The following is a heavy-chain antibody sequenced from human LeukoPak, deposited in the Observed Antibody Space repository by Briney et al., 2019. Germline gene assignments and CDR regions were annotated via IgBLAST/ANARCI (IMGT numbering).Heavy chain of an antibody. CDR1: GYTLTELS. CDR3: ATDRRGAVAGTSQFDY. CDR2: FDPEDGET. D-gene: IGHD6-19*01. Sequence: SVKVSCKVSGYTLTELSMHWVRQAPGKGLEWMGGFDPEDGETIYAQKFQGRVTMTEDTSTDTAYMELSSLRSEDTAVYYCATDRRGAVAGTSQFDYWGQGTLVTVSS. V-gene: IGHV1-24*01. J-gene: IGHJ4*02.